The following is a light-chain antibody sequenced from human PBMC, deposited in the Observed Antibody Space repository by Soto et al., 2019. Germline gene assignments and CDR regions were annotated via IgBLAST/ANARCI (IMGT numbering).Light chain of an antibody. V-gene: IGLV1-44*01. CDR2: SNN. CDR1: SSNIGSNT. CDR3: AAWDDSLNGYV. Sequence: QSVLTQPPSASVTPGQRVTISCSGSSSNIGSNTVNWYQQLPGTAPKLIIYSNNQRPSGVPDRFSGSKSGTSASLAISGLQSEDEADYYCAAWDDSLNGYVFGTGTKLTVL. J-gene: IGLJ1*01.